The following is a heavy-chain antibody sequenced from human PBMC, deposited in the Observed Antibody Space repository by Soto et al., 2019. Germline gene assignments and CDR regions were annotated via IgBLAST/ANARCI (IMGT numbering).Heavy chain of an antibody. CDR2: ISAHNGNT. CDR1: GYAFTTYG. CDR3: ARGRYGDY. J-gene: IGHJ4*02. V-gene: IGHV1-18*01. Sequence: QVHLVQSGAEVKKPGASVKVSCKGSGYAFTTYGITWVRQATGQGIEWMGWISAHNGNTNYLQKLQGRVTVTRDTSTSTAYIELRSLRSDDTAVYYCARGRYGDYWGQGALVPVSS. D-gene: IGHD1-1*01.